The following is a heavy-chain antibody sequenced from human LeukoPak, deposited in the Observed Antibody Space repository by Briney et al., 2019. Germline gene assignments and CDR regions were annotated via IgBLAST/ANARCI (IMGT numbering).Heavy chain of an antibody. Sequence: GASVKVSCKASGYTFTSYAMRWVRQAPGQRLEWMGWINAGNGNTKYSQKFQGRVTITRDTSASTAYMELSSLRSEDTAVYYCARALDSYGPLGYFDYWGQGTLVTVSS. V-gene: IGHV1-3*01. CDR3: ARALDSYGPLGYFDY. D-gene: IGHD5-18*01. J-gene: IGHJ4*02. CDR2: INAGNGNT. CDR1: GYTFTSYA.